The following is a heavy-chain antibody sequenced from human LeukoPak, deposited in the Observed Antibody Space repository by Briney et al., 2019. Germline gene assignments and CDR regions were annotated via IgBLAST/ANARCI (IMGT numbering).Heavy chain of an antibody. Sequence: VASVKVSCKASGGTFSSYAISWVRQAPGQGLEWMGWISAYNGNTNYVKKFQGRVTMTTDTSASTAYMELRSLRSDDTAVYYCARYFAYRKYIDYWGQGTLVTVSS. CDR1: GGTFSSYA. V-gene: IGHV1-18*01. J-gene: IGHJ4*02. CDR2: ISAYNGNT. CDR3: ARYFAYRKYIDY. D-gene: IGHD3-9*01.